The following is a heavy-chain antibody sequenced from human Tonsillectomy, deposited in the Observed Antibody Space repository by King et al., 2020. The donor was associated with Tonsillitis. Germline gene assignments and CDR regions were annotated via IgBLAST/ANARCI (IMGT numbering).Heavy chain of an antibody. Sequence: QVQLVQSGAEVKKPGASLKVSCKASGYTFTGYYLHWVRQAPGQGPEWMGWINPNTGGTNHAPKFQGRVTMTSDTSISTAYMELSRLRFDDTAVYYCATDLLEAVAVYFFAHWGQGTLVTVSS. CDR2: INPNTGGT. V-gene: IGHV1-2*02. CDR3: ATDLLEAVAVYFFAH. D-gene: IGHD6-19*01. J-gene: IGHJ5*02. CDR1: GYTFTGYY.